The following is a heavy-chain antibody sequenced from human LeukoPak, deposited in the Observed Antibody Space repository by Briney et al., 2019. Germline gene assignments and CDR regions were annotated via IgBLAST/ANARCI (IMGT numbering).Heavy chain of an antibody. CDR2: ISAAGGAT. J-gene: IGHJ4*01. CDR3: ARGVQLWYFDY. Sequence: PGGSLRLSCAASGFSFSTYAINWVRQAPGKGLEWVSSISAAGGATYYADSVKGRFAISRVNSKNVVYLQMNSLRPDDTAVYYCARGVQLWYFDYWGHGTLVTVSS. V-gene: IGHV3-23*01. CDR1: GFSFSTYA. D-gene: IGHD1-1*01.